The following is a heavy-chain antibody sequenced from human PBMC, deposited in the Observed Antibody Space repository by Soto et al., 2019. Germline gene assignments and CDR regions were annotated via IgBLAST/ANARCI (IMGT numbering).Heavy chain of an antibody. J-gene: IGHJ6*02. CDR1: GFTFSSYA. CDR2: ISYDGSNK. V-gene: IGHV3-30-3*01. D-gene: IGHD3-10*01. Sequence: GGSLRLSCAASGFTFSSYAMHWVRQAPGKGLEWVAVISYDGSNKYYADSVKGRFTISRDNSKNTLYLQMNSLRAEDTAVYYCAKDQYYYGSGSSYYYYYYGMDVWGQGTTVSVSS. CDR3: AKDQYYYGSGSSYYYYYYGMDV.